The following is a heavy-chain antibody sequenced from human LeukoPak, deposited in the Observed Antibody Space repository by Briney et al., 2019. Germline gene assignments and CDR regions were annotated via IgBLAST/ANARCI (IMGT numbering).Heavy chain of an antibody. CDR3: ARATVVVPATAMGGVGAFDI. J-gene: IGHJ3*02. CDR1: GGSISSSSYY. CDR2: IYYSGST. Sequence: PSETLSLTCTVSGGSISSSSYYWGWIRQPPGKGLEWIGSIYYSGSTYYNPSLKSRVTISVDTSKNQFSLKLSSVTAADTAVYYCARATVVVPATAMGGVGAFDIWGQGTMVTVSS. V-gene: IGHV4-39*07. D-gene: IGHD2-2*01.